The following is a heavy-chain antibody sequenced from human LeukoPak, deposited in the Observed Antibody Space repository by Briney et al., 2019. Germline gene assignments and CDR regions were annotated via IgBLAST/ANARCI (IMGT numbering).Heavy chain of an antibody. D-gene: IGHD3-22*01. J-gene: IGHJ4*02. V-gene: IGHV7-4-1*02. CDR1: GYTFTSYA. CDR3: ARDQEPQYHDSSGHPVDY. CDR2: INTNTGNP. Sequence: ASVKVSCKASGYTFTSYAMNWVRQAPGQGLEWMGWINTNTGNPTYAQGFTGRFVFSLDTSVSTAYLQISSLKAEDTAVYYCARDQEPQYHDSSGHPVDYWGQGTLVTVSS.